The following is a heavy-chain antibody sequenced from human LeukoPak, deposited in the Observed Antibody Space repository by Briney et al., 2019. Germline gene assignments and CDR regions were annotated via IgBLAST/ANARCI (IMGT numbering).Heavy chain of an antibody. V-gene: IGHV4-4*02. CDR3: ARESGAFSPFGF. Sequence: GSLRLSCAVSGFSFSTYAMHWVRQAPGKGLEWIGEVRLSGASNYNPSLKSRVSMSIDKSRNHLSLELTSVTAADTAIYYCARESGAFSPFGFWGQGTLVTVSS. CDR1: GFSFSTYA. CDR2: VRLSGAS. D-gene: IGHD1-26*01. J-gene: IGHJ4*02.